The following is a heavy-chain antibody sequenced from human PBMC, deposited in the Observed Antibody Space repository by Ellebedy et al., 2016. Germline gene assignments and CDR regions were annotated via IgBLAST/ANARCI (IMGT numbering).Heavy chain of an antibody. CDR3: ARANNAYYDY. Sequence: GESLKISXAASGFTFSAYWMSWARQAPGKGLEWVANIKHDGSGKYYVDSVKGRFTISRDNAQNPLFLQMNSLRAEDTAVYYCARANNAYYDYWGQGTLVAVSS. CDR2: IKHDGSGK. D-gene: IGHD2-21*01. J-gene: IGHJ4*02. V-gene: IGHV3-7*01. CDR1: GFTFSAYW.